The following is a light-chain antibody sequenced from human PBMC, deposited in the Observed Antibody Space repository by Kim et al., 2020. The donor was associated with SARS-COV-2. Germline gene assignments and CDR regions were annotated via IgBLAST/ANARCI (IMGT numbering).Light chain of an antibody. V-gene: IGLV7-46*01. CDR3: LLSYRGLVV. Sequence: PGGTVTPTCGSRSGTVPTPHLPYWLPQMPRQAPRTLTSGTHINLSWTPARFSGSLLGGKAALTLSGAQPEDEYDYSCLLSYRGLVVFGGGTQLTVL. J-gene: IGLJ3*02. CDR1: SGTVPTPHL. CDR2: GTH.